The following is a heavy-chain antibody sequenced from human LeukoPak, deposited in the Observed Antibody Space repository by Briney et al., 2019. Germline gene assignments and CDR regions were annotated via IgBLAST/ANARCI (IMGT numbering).Heavy chain of an antibody. D-gene: IGHD3-10*01. CDR3: SRGGNQYYFDY. Sequence: PGGSLRLSCAVSGFTVSSNYMSWVRQAPGKGLEWVSVIYSGGSTYYADSVKGRFTISRDNSKNTLYLQMNSLRVEDTAVYYCSRGGNQYYFDYWGQGTLVTVSS. CDR1: GFTVSSNY. CDR2: IYSGGST. J-gene: IGHJ4*02. V-gene: IGHV3-66*01.